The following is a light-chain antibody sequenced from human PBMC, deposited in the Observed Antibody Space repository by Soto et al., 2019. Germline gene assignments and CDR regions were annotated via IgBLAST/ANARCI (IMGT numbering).Light chain of an antibody. J-gene: IGLJ7*01. CDR2: LNSDGSH. CDR3: QTWGTGIRV. V-gene: IGLV4-69*01. Sequence: QSVLTQSPSVSASLGASVKLTCTLSSGHSSYAIAWHQQQPEKGPRYLMKLNSDGSHSKGDGIPDRFSGSSSGAERYLTISSLQSEDEADYYCQTWGTGIRVFGGGTQLTVL. CDR1: SGHSSYA.